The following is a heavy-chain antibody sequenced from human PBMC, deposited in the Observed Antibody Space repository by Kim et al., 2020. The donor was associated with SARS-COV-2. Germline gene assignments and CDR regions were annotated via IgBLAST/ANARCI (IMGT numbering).Heavy chain of an antibody. CDR3: AKASTIVLMVYARY. CDR2: ISGSGGST. J-gene: IGHJ4*02. V-gene: IGHV3-23*01. Sequence: GGSLTLSCAASAFTFSSYAMSWVRQAPGKGLEWVSGISGSGGSTYYADSVKGRFTISRDNSKNTLYLQMNSLRAEDTAVYYCAKASTIVLMVYARYWGQGTLVTVSS. CDR1: AFTFSSYA. D-gene: IGHD2-8*01.